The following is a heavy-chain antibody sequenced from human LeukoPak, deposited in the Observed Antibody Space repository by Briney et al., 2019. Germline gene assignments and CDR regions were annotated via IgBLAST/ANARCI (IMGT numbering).Heavy chain of an antibody. CDR2: INYSGSI. CDR1: GGSISSNNW. D-gene: IGHD3-16*01. J-gene: IGHJ4*02. Sequence: SETLSLTCSVSGGSISSNNWWTWVRQPPGKVLEWIGEINYSGSINYNPSLKSRVTISADTSKNQFSLKLNSMTTADTAVYYCTRGAGWLIDYWGQGILVTVSS. V-gene: IGHV4-4*02. CDR3: TRGAGWLIDY.